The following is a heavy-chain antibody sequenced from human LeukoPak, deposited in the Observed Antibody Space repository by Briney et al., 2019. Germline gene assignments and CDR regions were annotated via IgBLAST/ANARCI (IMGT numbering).Heavy chain of an antibody. CDR1: GDSMSGGGYS. J-gene: IGHJ5*02. CDR2: IYYSGST. Sequence: PSQTLSPTCAVSGDSMSGGGYSWSWIRQPPGKGLEWIGYIYYSGSTNYNPSLKSRVTISVDTSKNQFSLKLSSVTAADTAVYYCARGNRAGYSSSWYGYWFDPWGQGTLVTVSS. CDR3: ARGNRAGYSSSWYGYWFDP. V-gene: IGHV4-61*08. D-gene: IGHD6-13*01.